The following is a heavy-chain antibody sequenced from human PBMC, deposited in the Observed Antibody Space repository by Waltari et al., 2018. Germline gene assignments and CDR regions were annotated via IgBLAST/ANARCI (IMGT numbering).Heavy chain of an antibody. CDR1: GYSISSGYY. Sequence: QVQLQESGPGLVKPSETLSLTCAVSGYSISSGYYWGWIRQPPGKGLEWIGSIYHSGSTYYTPSLKSRVTISVDTSKNQFSLKLSSVTAADTAVYYCARFDSSGCGYWGQGTLVTVSS. CDR3: ARFDSSGCGY. J-gene: IGHJ4*02. D-gene: IGHD3-22*01. V-gene: IGHV4-38-2*01. CDR2: IYHSGST.